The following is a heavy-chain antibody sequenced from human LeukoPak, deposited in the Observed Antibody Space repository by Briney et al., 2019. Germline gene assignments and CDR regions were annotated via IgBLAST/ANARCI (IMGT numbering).Heavy chain of an antibody. V-gene: IGHV3-30-3*01. D-gene: IGHD3-22*01. J-gene: IGHJ3*02. CDR1: GFTFSSYA. CDR2: ISYDGSNK. Sequence: GRSLRLSCAASGFTFSSYAMHWVRQAPGKGLEWVAVISYDGSNKYYADSVKGRFTISRGNSKNTLYLQMNSLRAEDTAVYYCARDVHDSSGYSDDDAFDIWGQGTMVTVSS. CDR3: ARDVHDSSGYSDDDAFDI.